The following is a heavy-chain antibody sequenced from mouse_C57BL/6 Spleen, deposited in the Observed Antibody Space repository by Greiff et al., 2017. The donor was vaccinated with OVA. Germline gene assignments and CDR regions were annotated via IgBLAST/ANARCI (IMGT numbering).Heavy chain of an antibody. D-gene: IGHD1-1*01. CDR2: ISSGSSTI. V-gene: IGHV5-17*01. CDR3: ARRNYYGSFYYFDY. CDR1: GFTFSDYG. Sequence: EVKLVESGGGLVKPGGSLKLSCAASGFTFSDYGMHWVRQAPEKGLEWVAYISSGSSTIYYADTVKGRFTISRDNAKNTLFLQMTSLRSEDTAMYYCARRNYYGSFYYFDYWGQGTTLTVSS. J-gene: IGHJ2*01.